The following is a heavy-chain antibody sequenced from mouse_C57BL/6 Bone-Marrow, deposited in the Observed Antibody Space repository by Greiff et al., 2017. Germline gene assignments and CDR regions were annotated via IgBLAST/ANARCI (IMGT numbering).Heavy chain of an antibody. CDR2: IDPNSGGT. D-gene: IGHD1-1*01. CDR3: ARDYYGSSYYFDY. Sequence: QVQLQHSGAELVKPGASVKLSCKASGYTFTSYWMHWVQQRPGRGLEWIGRIDPNSGGTKYNEKFKSKATLTVDKPSSTAYMQLSSLTSEDSAVYYCARDYYGSSYYFDYWGQGTTLTVSS. J-gene: IGHJ2*01. V-gene: IGHV1-72*01. CDR1: GYTFTSYW.